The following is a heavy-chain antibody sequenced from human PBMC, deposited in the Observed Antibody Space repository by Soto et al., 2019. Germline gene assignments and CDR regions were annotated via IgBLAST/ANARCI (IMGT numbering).Heavy chain of an antibody. Sequence: SETLSLTCAVYGGSFSGYYWSWIRQPPGKGLEWIGEINHSGSTNYNPSLKRRVTISVDTSKNQFSLKETSLTAADTAVYYCASRDPGTSVGYWGQGTLVTVSS. J-gene: IGHJ4*02. CDR3: ASRDPGTSVGY. D-gene: IGHD1-7*01. CDR1: GGSFSGYY. CDR2: INHSGST. V-gene: IGHV4-34*01.